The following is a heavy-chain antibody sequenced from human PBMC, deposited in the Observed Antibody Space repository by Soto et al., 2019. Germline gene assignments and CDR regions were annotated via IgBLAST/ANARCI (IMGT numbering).Heavy chain of an antibody. V-gene: IGHV1-3*01. Sequence: QVQLVQSGADVQKPGASVKLSCKASRYTFTAYAIHWVRQAPGQGLEWMGCISPGNDYTAYSQNFQGRLTFTEDRSATTVYMELSSLRSEDTAFYFCTRESGRTSDIGPSFDFWGQGTLVTVSS. D-gene: IGHD5-12*01. CDR1: RYTFTAYA. CDR2: ISPGNDYT. J-gene: IGHJ4*02. CDR3: TRESGRTSDIGPSFDF.